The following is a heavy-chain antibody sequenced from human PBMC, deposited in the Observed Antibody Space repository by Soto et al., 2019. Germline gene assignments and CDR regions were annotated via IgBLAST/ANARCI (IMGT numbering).Heavy chain of an antibody. D-gene: IGHD6-13*01. CDR3: ASLAAGGGY. J-gene: IGHJ4*02. CDR2: INHSGST. Sequence: SGTLSLTCTVSGGSISSGDYYWSWIRQPPGKGLEWIGEINHSGSTNYNPSLKSRVTISVDTSKNQFSLKLSSVTAADTAVYYCASLAAGGGYWGQGTLVTVSS. CDR1: GGSISSGDYY. V-gene: IGHV4-39*07.